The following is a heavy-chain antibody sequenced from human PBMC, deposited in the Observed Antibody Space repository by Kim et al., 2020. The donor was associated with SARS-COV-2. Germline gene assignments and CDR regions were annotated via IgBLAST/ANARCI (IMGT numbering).Heavy chain of an antibody. D-gene: IGHD5-18*01. CDR3: VKQIQLRNPSPFDY. CDR2: ISGRGGNT. CDR1: GFTFSSYA. V-gene: IGHV3-23*01. Sequence: GGSLRLSCAASGFTFSSYAMSWVRQAPGKGLEWVSDISGRGGNTDYPDSVKGRFTISRDNSKNTLYLQMNSLRAEDTAVYYCVKQIQLRNPSPFDYWGQGTLVTVSS. J-gene: IGHJ4*02.